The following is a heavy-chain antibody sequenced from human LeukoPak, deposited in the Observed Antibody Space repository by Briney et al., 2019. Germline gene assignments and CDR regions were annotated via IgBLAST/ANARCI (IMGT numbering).Heavy chain of an antibody. D-gene: IGHD1-1*01. CDR2: IYYSGST. CDR1: GGSISSSSYY. J-gene: IGHJ4*02. V-gene: IGHV4-39*07. CDR3: ASIHRYQLAFDY. Sequence: KPSETLSLTCTVSGGSISSSSYYWGWIRQPPGKGLEWIGSIYYSGSTYYNPSLKSRVTISVDTSKNQFSLKLSSVTAADTAVYYCASIHRYQLAFDYWGQGTLVTVSS.